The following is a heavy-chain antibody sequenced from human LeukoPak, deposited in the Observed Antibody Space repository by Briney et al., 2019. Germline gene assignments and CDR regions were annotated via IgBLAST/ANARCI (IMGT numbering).Heavy chain of an antibody. J-gene: IGHJ4*02. V-gene: IGHV1-69*04. CDR2: IIPNLGTT. CDR3: ATTNDGGGYQWGDFFDF. CDR1: GGTSHSHA. Sequence: SVKVSCKASGGTSHSHAISWVRQAPGQGLEWMGRIIPNLGTTNRAQNFQDRVTLTADKSTNTAYMELTSLTSDDTAVYYCATTNDGGGYQWGDFFDFWGQGTLVTVSS. D-gene: IGHD3-22*01.